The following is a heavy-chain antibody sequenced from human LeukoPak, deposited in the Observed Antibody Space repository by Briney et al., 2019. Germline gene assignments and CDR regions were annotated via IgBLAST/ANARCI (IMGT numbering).Heavy chain of an antibody. Sequence: SETLSLTCAVYGGSFSGYYWSWIRQPPGKGLEWIGEINHSGSTNYNPSLKSRVTISVDTSKNQFSLKLSSVTAADTAVYYCAGGSGMGATTFDYWGQGTLVTVSS. J-gene: IGHJ4*02. CDR3: AGGSGMGATTFDY. CDR1: GGSFSGYY. D-gene: IGHD1-26*01. V-gene: IGHV4-34*01. CDR2: INHSGST.